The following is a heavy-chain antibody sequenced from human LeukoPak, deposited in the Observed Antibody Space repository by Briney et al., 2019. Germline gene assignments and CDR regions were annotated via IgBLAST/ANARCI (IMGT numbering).Heavy chain of an antibody. CDR1: GGSISSYY. V-gene: IGHV4-4*07. J-gene: IGHJ4*02. CDR2: TYTSGGT. CDR3: ARGAMGKGYSDY. D-gene: IGHD3-22*01. Sequence: PSETLSLTCTVSGGSISSYYWSWIRQPAGKGLDGIGGTYTSGGTNYNPSLKSRVTMLVDTSKNQFSLKLSSVTAADTAVYYCARGAMGKGYSDYWGQGTLVTVSS.